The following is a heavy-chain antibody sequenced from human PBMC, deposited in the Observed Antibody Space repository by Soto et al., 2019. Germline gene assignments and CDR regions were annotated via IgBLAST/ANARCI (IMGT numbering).Heavy chain of an antibody. CDR1: GFTFSSYS. D-gene: IGHD6-6*01. CDR2: ISSSSSYI. CDR3: ARDAPSKYSSSSQYSGMDV. Sequence: GGSLRLSCAASGFTFSSYSMNWVRQAPGKGLEWVSSISSSSSYIYYADSVKGRFTISRDNAKNSLYLQMNSLRAEDTAVYYCARDAPSKYSSSSQYSGMDVWGQGTTVTVSS. J-gene: IGHJ6*02. V-gene: IGHV3-21*01.